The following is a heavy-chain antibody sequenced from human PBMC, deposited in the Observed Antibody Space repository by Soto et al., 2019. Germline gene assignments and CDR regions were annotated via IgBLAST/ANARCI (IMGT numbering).Heavy chain of an antibody. CDR3: ARMGFWSGSYYYMDV. CDR1: GFTVSSNY. J-gene: IGHJ6*03. V-gene: IGHV3-66*01. D-gene: IGHD3-3*01. CDR2: IYSGGST. Sequence: PGGSLRLSCAASGFTVSSNYMSWVRQALGKGLEWFSVIYSGGSTYYADSVKGRFTISRDNSKNTLYLQMNSLRAEDTAVYYCARMGFWSGSYYYMDVWGKGTTVTVSS.